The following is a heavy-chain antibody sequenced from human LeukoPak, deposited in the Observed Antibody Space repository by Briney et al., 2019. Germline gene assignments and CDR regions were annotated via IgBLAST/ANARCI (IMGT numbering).Heavy chain of an antibody. CDR3: ARFWDSNPRSWFHFDY. J-gene: IGHJ4*02. CDR2: ISSGSSTI. Sequence: PGGSLRLSCAASGFIFSDDNMNWVRQAPGKGLEWVSYISSGSSTIYYADSVEGRFTISRDNAKNSLYLQMNSLTDEDTAVYYCARFWDSNPRSWFHFDYWGQGTLVTVSS. D-gene: IGHD3-22*01. CDR1: GFIFSDDN. V-gene: IGHV3-48*02.